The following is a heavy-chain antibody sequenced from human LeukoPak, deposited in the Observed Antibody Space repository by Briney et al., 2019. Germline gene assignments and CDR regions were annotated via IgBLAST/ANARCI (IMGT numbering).Heavy chain of an antibody. V-gene: IGHV4-61*02. CDR3: ARDGNDILTGYYIVAFDI. CDR2: IYTSGST. J-gene: IGHJ3*02. Sequence: PSETLSLTCTVSGGSISSGSYYWSWIRQPAWKGLEWIGPIYTSGSTNYNPSLKSRVTISVDTSKNQFSLKLSSVTAADTAVYYCARDGNDILTGYYIVAFDILGQGTMFTVSS. CDR1: GGSISSGSYY. D-gene: IGHD3-9*01.